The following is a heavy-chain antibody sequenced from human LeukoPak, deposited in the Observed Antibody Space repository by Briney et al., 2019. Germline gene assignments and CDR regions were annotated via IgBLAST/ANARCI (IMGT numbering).Heavy chain of an antibody. D-gene: IGHD2-15*01. J-gene: IGHJ4*02. CDR2: IYYSGST. V-gene: IGHV4-61*05. Sequence: SETLSLTCTVSGGSISSSSYYWGWIRQPPGKGLEWIGYIYYSGSTNYNPSLKSRVTISVDTSKNQFSLKLSSVTAADTAVYYCARGYCSGGSCYSFDYWGQGTLVTVSS. CDR3: ARGYCSGGSCYSFDY. CDR1: GGSISSSSYY.